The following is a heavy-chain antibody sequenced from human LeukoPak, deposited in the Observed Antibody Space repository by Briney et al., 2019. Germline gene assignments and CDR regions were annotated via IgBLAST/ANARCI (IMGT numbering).Heavy chain of an antibody. CDR3: ARGKAGDSGGHRAFDI. Sequence: ASVKVSCKASGYTFTAYDINWVRQATGQGLEWMGWMNPNSGNTGYAQKFQGSVTITRNTSISTAYMDFSNLRPEDTAVYYCARGKAGDSGGHRAFDIWGQGTVVTVSS. CDR2: MNPNSGNT. CDR1: GYTFTAYD. D-gene: IGHD2-15*01. V-gene: IGHV1-8*01. J-gene: IGHJ3*02.